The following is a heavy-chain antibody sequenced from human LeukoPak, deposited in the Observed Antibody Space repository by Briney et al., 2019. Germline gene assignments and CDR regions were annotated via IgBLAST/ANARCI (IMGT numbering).Heavy chain of an antibody. V-gene: IGHV4-34*01. J-gene: IGHJ4*02. CDR1: GGSFSGYY. Sequence: SETLSLTCAVYGGSFSGYYWSWIRQPPGKGLEWIGEINHSGSTNYNPSLKSRVTISVDTSKNQFSLKLSSVTAADTAVYYCARGRGFDWLLYRDHKYYFDYWGQGTLVTVSS. CDR2: INHSGST. CDR3: ARGRGFDWLLYRDHKYYFDY. D-gene: IGHD3-9*01.